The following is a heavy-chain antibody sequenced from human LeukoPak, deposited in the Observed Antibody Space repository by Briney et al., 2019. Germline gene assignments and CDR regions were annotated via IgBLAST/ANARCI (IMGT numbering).Heavy chain of an antibody. D-gene: IGHD2-2*01. Sequence: SVKVSCKASGGTFSSYAISWVRQAPGQGLEWMGRIIPIFGIANYAQEFQGRVTITADKSTSTAYMELSSLRSEDTAVYYCARGEVTHMPFDYWGQGTLVTVSS. V-gene: IGHV1-69*04. J-gene: IGHJ4*02. CDR2: IIPIFGIA. CDR1: GGTFSSYA. CDR3: ARGEVTHMPFDY.